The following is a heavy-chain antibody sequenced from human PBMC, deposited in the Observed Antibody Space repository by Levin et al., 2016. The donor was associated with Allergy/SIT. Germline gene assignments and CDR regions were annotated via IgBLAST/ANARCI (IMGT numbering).Heavy chain of an antibody. CDR1: GYTFISYD. D-gene: IGHD2-2*01. CDR2: MNPHSGNT. V-gene: IGHV1-8*01. J-gene: IGHJ4*02. Sequence: ASVKVSCKASGYTFISYDINWVRQAPGQGLEWMGWMNPHSGNTGYAQKFQGRFIMTRETSISTAYMELSSLSSEDTAVYYCARVLVVPTSSEKYFDYWGQGTLVTVSS. CDR3: ARVLVVPTSSEKYFDY.